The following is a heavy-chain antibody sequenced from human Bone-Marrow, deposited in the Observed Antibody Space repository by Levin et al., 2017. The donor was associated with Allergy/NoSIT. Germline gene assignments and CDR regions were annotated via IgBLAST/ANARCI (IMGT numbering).Heavy chain of an antibody. CDR1: GSSMSGFY. CDR2: RYYSGGT. D-gene: IGHD3-10*01. CDR3: ARDQRDYYGSGNYFKGFDY. J-gene: IGHJ4*02. Sequence: PSETLSLTCTVSGSSMSGFYWSWIRQPPGKGLEWIGYRYYSGGTNYNPSLKSRLTMSVDTSKNQFSLKLSSVTAADTAVYYCARDQRDYYGSGNYFKGFDYWGQGILVTVSS. V-gene: IGHV4-59*01.